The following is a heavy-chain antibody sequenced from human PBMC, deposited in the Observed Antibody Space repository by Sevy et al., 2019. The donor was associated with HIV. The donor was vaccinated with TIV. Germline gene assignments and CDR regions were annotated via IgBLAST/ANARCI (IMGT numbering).Heavy chain of an antibody. CDR1: GFISSGYS. Sequence: GGSLRLSCAVSGFISSGYSMNWVRQAPGKGLEWVSYISSSSDIIYYADSVKGRFTISRDNARNSLYLQMNSLRDEDTAVYYCARTIAAAETFDYWGQGALVTVSS. D-gene: IGHD6-25*01. CDR3: ARTIAAAETFDY. J-gene: IGHJ4*02. V-gene: IGHV3-48*02. CDR2: ISSSSDII.